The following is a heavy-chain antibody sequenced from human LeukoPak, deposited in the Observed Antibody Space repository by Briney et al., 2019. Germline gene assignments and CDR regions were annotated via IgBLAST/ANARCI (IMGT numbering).Heavy chain of an antibody. CDR1: GVSFAFTSHA. V-gene: IGHV1-69*05. CDR3: AGFFYDETNAAFDI. D-gene: IGHD2/OR15-2a*01. J-gene: IGHJ3*02. Sequence: GASVKVSCKASGVSFAFTSHAITWVRQAPGQGLEWMEGFIPIFGAATYAQRFQGRVTITTDESTRTVYMELSRLRSEDSAMYYCAGFFYDETNAAFDIWGQGTKVTVSS. CDR2: FIPIFGAA.